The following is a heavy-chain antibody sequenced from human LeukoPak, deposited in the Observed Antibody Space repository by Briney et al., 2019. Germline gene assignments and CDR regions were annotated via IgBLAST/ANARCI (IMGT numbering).Heavy chain of an antibody. D-gene: IGHD4-17*01. CDR2: INPSGGST. CDR1: GYTFTSYY. Sequence: ASVKVSCKASGYTFTSYYMHWVRQAPGQGLEWMGIINPSGGSTSYAQKFQGRVTMTRDMSTSTVYMELSSLRSEDTAVYYCARSYGGDPYDYWGQGTLVTVSS. V-gene: IGHV1-46*01. J-gene: IGHJ4*02. CDR3: ARSYGGDPYDY.